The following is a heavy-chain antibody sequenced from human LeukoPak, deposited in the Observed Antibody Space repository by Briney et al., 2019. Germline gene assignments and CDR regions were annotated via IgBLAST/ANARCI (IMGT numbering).Heavy chain of an antibody. CDR2: IYHSGST. CDR1: GYSISSGYY. CDR3: ARAGYYYGSGLPSPSEYFQH. Sequence: PSETLFLTCTVSGYSISSGYYWGWIRQPPGKGLEWIGSIYHSGSTYYNPSLKSRVTISVDTSKNQFSLKLSSVTAADTAVYYCARAGYYYGSGLPSPSEYFQHWGQGTLVTVSS. D-gene: IGHD3-10*01. J-gene: IGHJ1*01. V-gene: IGHV4-38-2*02.